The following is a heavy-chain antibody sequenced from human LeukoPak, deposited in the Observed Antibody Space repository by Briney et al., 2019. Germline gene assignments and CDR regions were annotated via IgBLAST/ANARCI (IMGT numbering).Heavy chain of an antibody. CDR1: GGSFSGYY. CDR2: INHSGST. CDR3: ARGEAVPATDFDY. Sequence: SETLSLTCAVYGGSFSGYYWSWIRQPPGKGLEWIGEINHSGSTNYNPSLKSRVTISVDTSKNQFSLKLSSVTAADTAVYYCARGEAVPATDFDYWGQGTLVTVSS. D-gene: IGHD2-2*01. V-gene: IGHV4-34*01. J-gene: IGHJ4*02.